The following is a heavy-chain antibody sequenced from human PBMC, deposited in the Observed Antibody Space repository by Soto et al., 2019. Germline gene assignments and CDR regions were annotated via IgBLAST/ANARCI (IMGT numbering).Heavy chain of an antibody. D-gene: IGHD4-17*01. V-gene: IGHV3-33*01. CDR2: IWYDGSNK. J-gene: IGHJ4*02. Sequence: QVQLVESGGGVVQPGRSLRLSCAASGFTFSSYGMHWVRQAPGKGLEWVAVIWYDGSNKYYADSVKGRFTISRDNSKNPLYLQMNSLRAEDTAVYYCAREPRVYGDYVYFDYWGQGTLVTVSS. CDR3: AREPRVYGDYVYFDY. CDR1: GFTFSSYG.